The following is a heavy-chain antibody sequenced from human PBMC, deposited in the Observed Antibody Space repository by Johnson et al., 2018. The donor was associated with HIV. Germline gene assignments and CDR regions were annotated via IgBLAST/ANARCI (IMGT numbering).Heavy chain of an antibody. V-gene: IGHV3-30*04. J-gene: IGHJ3*02. CDR1: GFTFSSYA. CDR2: ISYDGSNK. Sequence: QVQLVESGGGVVQPGRSLRLSCAASGFTFSSYAMHWVRQAPGKGLEWVAVISYDGSNKYYADSVKGRFTISRDNSKNTLYLQMNSLRAEDTAVYYCARDFMYAVDIWGQGTMVTVSS. CDR3: ARDFMYAVDI. D-gene: IGHD3-10*02.